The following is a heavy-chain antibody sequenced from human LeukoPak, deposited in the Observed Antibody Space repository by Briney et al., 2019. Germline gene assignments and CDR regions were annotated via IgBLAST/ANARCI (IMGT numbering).Heavy chain of an antibody. V-gene: IGHV4-59*01. CDR3: ARDLSGYYANDAFDI. D-gene: IGHD3-22*01. CDR1: GGSISSYY. J-gene: IGHJ3*02. Sequence: PSETLSLTCTVSGGSISSYYWSWIRQPPGKGLEWIGYIYYSGSTNYNPSLKSRVTISVDTSKNQFSLKLSSVTAADTAVYYCARDLSGYYANDAFDIWGQGTMVTVSS. CDR2: IYYSGST.